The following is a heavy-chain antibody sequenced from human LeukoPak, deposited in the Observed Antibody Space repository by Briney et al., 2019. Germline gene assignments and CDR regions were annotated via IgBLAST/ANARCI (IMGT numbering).Heavy chain of an antibody. CDR1: GFTFSTYS. Sequence: GSLRLSCAASGFTFSTYSMNWVRQPPGKGLEWIGSIYYSGNTYYNPSLKSRVTISVDTSKNHFSLKLSSVTAADTAVYYCARSYDTSAYYLVFDYWGQGTLVTVSS. J-gene: IGHJ4*02. CDR2: IYYSGNT. V-gene: IGHV4-39*02. D-gene: IGHD3-22*01. CDR3: ARSYDTSAYYLVFDY.